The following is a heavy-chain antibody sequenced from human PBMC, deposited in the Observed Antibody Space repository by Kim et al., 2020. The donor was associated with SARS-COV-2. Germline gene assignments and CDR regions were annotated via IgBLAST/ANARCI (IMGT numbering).Heavy chain of an antibody. CDR1: GFTFSSYA. D-gene: IGHD3-22*01. J-gene: IGHJ4*02. CDR3: AKDPLIEYYYDSSDTPYYFDC. Sequence: GGSLRLSCAASGFTFSSYAMSWVRQAPGKGLEWVSAISGSGGSTYYADSVKGRLTISRDNSKNTLYLQMNSLRAEDTAVYYCAKDPLIEYYYDSSDTPYYFDCWGQRTLVTVSS. V-gene: IGHV3-23*01. CDR2: ISGSGGST.